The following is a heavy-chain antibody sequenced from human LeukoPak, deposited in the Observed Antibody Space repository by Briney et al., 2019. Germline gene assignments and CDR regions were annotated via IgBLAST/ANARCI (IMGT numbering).Heavy chain of an antibody. D-gene: IGHD1-14*01. CDR1: GFTFKNYV. J-gene: IGHJ4*02. Sequence: GGSLRLSCAASGFTFKNYVVTWVRQAPGKGLEWVSGVNGDASSTYYADSVKGRFTISRHNSKYMVYLQMDRLRAEDTALYYCAKDRTWEPAPSHFNYWAQGTLVTVSA. CDR2: VNGDASST. CDR3: AKDRTWEPAPSHFNY. V-gene: IGHV3-23*01.